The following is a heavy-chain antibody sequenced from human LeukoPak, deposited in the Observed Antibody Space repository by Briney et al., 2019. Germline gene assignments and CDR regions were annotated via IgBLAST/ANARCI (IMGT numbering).Heavy chain of an antibody. CDR1: GFTFSSYA. D-gene: IGHD6-13*01. CDR3: AKGGLGDISSSSNWFDP. V-gene: IGHV3-30*02. CDR2: IRYDGSNK. Sequence: PGGSLRLSCAASGFTFSSYAMHWVRQAPGKGLEWVAFIRYDGSNKYYADSVKGRFTISRDNSKNTLYLQMNSLRAEDTAVYYCAKGGLGDISSSSNWFDPWGQGTLVTVSS. J-gene: IGHJ5*02.